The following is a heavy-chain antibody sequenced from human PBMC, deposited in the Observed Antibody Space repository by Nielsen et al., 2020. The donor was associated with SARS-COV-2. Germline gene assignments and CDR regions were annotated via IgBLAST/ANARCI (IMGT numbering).Heavy chain of an antibody. D-gene: IGHD3-22*01. CDR3: ARDGYYDSSGYYYREAFDI. CDR2: VYYSGGS. V-gene: IGHV4-59*01. Sequence: WIRQPPGKGLEWIGHVYYSGGSNYNPSLKSRVTISVDTSKNHVSLKLSSVTAADTAVYYCARDGYYDSSGYYYREAFDIWGPGTMVTVSS. J-gene: IGHJ3*02.